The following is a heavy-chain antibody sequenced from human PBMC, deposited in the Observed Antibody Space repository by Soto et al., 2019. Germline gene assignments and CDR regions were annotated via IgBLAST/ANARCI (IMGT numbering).Heavy chain of an antibody. CDR2: ISGSNNNI. CDR1: GCTLRNYE. V-gene: IGHV3-48*03. J-gene: IGHJ4*02. Sequence: PGGSLRRSCAASGCTLRNYEMNWVRQAPGKGLEWISKISGSNNNIYYADSVRGRFTISRDNAKNSLYLQMNSLRAEDTAIYYCASEGFCGAECYFFEYWGQGTQVTVSS. D-gene: IGHD2-21*01. CDR3: ASEGFCGAECYFFEY.